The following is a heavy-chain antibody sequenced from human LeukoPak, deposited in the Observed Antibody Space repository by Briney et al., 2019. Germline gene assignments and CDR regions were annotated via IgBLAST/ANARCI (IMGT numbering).Heavy chain of an antibody. V-gene: IGHV1-69*13. CDR3: ARGYYDSEGPLDAFDI. CDR2: IIPIFGTA. J-gene: IGHJ3*02. D-gene: IGHD3-22*01. CDR1: GGTFCSYA. Sequence: GASVKVSCKASGGTFCSYAISWVRQAPGQGLEWMGGIIPIFGTANYAQKFQGRVTVTADESTSTAYMELSSLRSEDTAVYYCARGYYDSEGPLDAFDIWGQGTMVTVSS.